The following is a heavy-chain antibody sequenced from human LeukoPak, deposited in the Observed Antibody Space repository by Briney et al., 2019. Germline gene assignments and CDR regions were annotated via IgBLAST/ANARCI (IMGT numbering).Heavy chain of an antibody. CDR2: IWYHGSNK. V-gene: IGHV3-33*08. CDR1: GFTFSSYG. J-gene: IGHJ3*02. CDR3: ARGHSSGYDYSYDAFDI. Sequence: GGSLRLSCAASGFTFSSYGMHWVRQAPGKGLRWVAVIWYHGSNKYYADSVKGRFTISRDNSKNTLYLQMNSLRAEDTAVYFCARGHSSGYDYSYDAFDIWGQGTMVTVSS. D-gene: IGHD3-22*01.